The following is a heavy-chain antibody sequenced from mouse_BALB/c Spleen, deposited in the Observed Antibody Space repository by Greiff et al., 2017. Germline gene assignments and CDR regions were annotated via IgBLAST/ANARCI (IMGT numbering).Heavy chain of an antibody. CDR3: ARGGRFHSYAMDY. V-gene: IGHV5-17*02. Sequence: EVHLVESGGGLVQPGGSRKLSCAASGFTFSSFGMHWVRQAPEKGLEWVAYISSGSSTIYYADTVKGRFTISRDNPKNTLFLQMTSLRSEDTAMYYCARGGRFHSYAMDYWGQGTSVTVSS. CDR2: ISSGSSTI. J-gene: IGHJ4*01. CDR1: GFTFSSFG.